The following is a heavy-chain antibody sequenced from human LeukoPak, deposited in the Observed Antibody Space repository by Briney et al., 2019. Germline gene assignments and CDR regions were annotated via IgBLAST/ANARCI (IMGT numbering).Heavy chain of an antibody. CDR2: IKQDGSEK. CDR3: ARVPYDTTGYSWFGLDY. V-gene: IGHV3-7*01. D-gene: IGHD3-22*01. CDR1: GFTFGSYW. J-gene: IGHJ4*02. Sequence: PGGSLRLSCAASGFTFGSYWMTWVRQVPGKGLEWVANIKQDGSEKHYVDSVKGRFTISRDNARNSLYLQMNSLRAEDTAVYYCARVPYDTTGYSWFGLDYWGQGTLVTVSS.